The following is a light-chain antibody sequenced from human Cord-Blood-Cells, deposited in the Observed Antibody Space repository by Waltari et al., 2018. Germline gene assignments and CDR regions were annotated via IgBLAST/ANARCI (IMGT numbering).Light chain of an antibody. J-gene: IGLJ3*02. Sequence: QSALTHPASVSGSPGQPITLSCPGTRSDVGGFNYSPWYQQHPGKAPKLMIYDVSNRPSGVSNRFSGSKSGNTASLTISGLQAEDEADYYCSSYTSSSTLVFGGGTKLTVL. CDR2: DVS. CDR1: RSDVGGFNY. CDR3: SSYTSSSTLV. V-gene: IGLV2-14*01.